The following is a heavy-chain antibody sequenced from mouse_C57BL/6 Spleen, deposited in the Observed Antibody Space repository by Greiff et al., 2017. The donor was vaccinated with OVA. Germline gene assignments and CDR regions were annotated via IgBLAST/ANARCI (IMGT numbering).Heavy chain of an antibody. D-gene: IGHD1-1*01. J-gene: IGHJ4*01. CDR2: ISSGGDYI. V-gene: IGHV5-9-1*02. CDR1: GFTFSSYA. Sequence: EVKLMESGEGLVKPGGSLKLSCAASGFTFSSYAMSWVRQTPEKRLEWVAYISSGGDYIYYADTVKGRFTISRDNARNTLYLQMSSLKSEDTAMYYCTIYYYGSSWDAMDYWGQGTSVTVSS. CDR3: TIYYYGSSWDAMDY.